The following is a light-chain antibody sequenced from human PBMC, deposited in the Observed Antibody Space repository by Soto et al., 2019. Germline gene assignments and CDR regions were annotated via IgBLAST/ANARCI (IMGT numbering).Light chain of an antibody. CDR1: QSISSN. J-gene: IGKJ5*01. CDR3: QQYNTWRQIT. Sequence: EIVMTQSPPTLSVSPGERATLSCRASQSISSNVGWYQQRPGQAPRLLIYGASTRATGIPARFSGSESGTEYTLTISSLDSEDSEVYYRQQYNTWRQITFGQGTRLEIK. V-gene: IGKV3-15*01. CDR2: GAS.